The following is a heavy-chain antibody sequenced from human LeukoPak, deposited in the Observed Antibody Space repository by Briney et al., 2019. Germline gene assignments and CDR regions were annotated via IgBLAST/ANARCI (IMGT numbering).Heavy chain of an antibody. J-gene: IGHJ4*02. CDR3: ARHRRNLIEDRFREGEPNFDY. CDR2: IYYSGST. CDR1: GGSISSGGYY. Sequence: MASQTLSLTCTVSGGSISSGGYYWSWIRQPPGKGLEWIGYIYYSGSTYYNPSLKSRVTISVDPSKNQLYLHMFSVTASDSATYYCARHRRNLIEDRFREGEPNFDYWGQGILVTVSS. D-gene: IGHD1-14*01. V-gene: IGHV4-30-4*08.